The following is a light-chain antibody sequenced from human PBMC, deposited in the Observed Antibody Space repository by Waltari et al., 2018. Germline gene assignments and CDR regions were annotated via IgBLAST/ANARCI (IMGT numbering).Light chain of an antibody. CDR2: KAS. J-gene: IGKJ1*01. Sequence: DIQMTQSPSTLSASVGDTVTTTCRASQTVSAWLAWYQQKPGNAPKLLIYKASNLKSGVPSRFSGSGSGTEFTLTINSLQPDDFATYYRQHYNNYSGTFGQGTRVELK. V-gene: IGKV1-5*03. CDR1: QTVSAW. CDR3: QHYNNYSGT.